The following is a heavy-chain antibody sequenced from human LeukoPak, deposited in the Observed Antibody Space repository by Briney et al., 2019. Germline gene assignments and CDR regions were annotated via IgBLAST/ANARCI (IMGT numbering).Heavy chain of an antibody. V-gene: IGHV3-43*01. CDR3: TKDMEWGMDV. D-gene: IGHD3-3*01. J-gene: IGHJ6*02. Sequence: PGGSLRLSCAASGFTFDRHTMHWVLQPPGKGPEWVSLIGWDGTNIDYADSVKGRFTISRDNSKNFVYLQMHSLRTEDTALYYCTKDMEWGMDVWGRGTTVIVSS. CDR2: IGWDGTNI. CDR1: GFTFDRHT.